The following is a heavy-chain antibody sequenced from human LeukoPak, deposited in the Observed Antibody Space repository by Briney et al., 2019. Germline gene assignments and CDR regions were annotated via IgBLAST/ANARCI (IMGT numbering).Heavy chain of an antibody. Sequence: PSETLSLTCTVSGDSISSYYWGWIPQPPGKGLEWIGYIYYSGSTNYNPSLKSRVTISVDTSKNQFSLKLSSVTAADTAVYYCARDSRYCSSTSCSYNWFDPWGQGTLVTVSS. D-gene: IGHD2-2*01. CDR3: ARDSRYCSSTSCSYNWFDP. V-gene: IGHV4-59*01. CDR2: IYYSGST. CDR1: GDSISSYY. J-gene: IGHJ5*02.